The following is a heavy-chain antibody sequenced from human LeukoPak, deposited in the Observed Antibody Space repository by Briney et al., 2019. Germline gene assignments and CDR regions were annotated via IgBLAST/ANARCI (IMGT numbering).Heavy chain of an antibody. CDR1: GFTFSRYA. V-gene: IGHV3-23*01. J-gene: IGHJ4*02. Sequence: GGSLRLSCAASGFTFSRYAMSWVRQAPGKGLEWVSAISGSGGSTYYADSVKGRFTISRDNSKNTLYLQMNSLRAEDTAVYYCGKAGYSYGHFDYWGQGTLVTVSS. CDR2: ISGSGGST. D-gene: IGHD5-18*01. CDR3: GKAGYSYGHFDY.